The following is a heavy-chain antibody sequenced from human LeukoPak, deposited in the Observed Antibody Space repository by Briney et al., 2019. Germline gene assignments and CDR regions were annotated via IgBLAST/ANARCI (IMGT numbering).Heavy chain of an antibody. CDR2: IYYSGGT. Sequence: SETLSLTCTVSGGSISSYYWSWIRQPPGKGLEWIGYIYYSGGTNYNPSLKSRVTISVDTSKNQFSLKPSSVTAADTAVYYCARAKGDYWGRGTLVTVSS. J-gene: IGHJ4*02. V-gene: IGHV4-59*01. CDR1: GGSISSYY. CDR3: ARAKGDY.